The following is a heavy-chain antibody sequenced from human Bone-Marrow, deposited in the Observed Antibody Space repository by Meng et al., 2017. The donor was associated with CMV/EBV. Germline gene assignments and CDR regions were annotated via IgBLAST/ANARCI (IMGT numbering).Heavy chain of an antibody. CDR1: GGSFSGYY. CDR2: INHSGST. J-gene: IGHJ5*02. D-gene: IGHD3-3*01. CDR3: ARDENGFYGWFDP. Sequence: SETLSLTCAVYGGSFSGYYWSWIRQPPGKGLEWIGEINHSGSTNYNPSLKSRVTISVDTSKNQFSLKLSSVTAADTAVYYCARDENGFYGWFDPWGQGTLVTVSS. V-gene: IGHV4-34*01.